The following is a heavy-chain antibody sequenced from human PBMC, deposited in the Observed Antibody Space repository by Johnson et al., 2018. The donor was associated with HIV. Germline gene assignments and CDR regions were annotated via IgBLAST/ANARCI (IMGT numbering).Heavy chain of an antibody. J-gene: IGHJ3*02. V-gene: IGHV3-9*01. CDR2: IRWNSGSI. CDR1: GFTVSSNY. D-gene: IGHD2-2*01. Sequence: VQLVESGGGLVQPGGSLRLSCAASGFTVSSNYMSWVRQAPGKGLEWVSGIRWNSGSIGYADSVKGRFTISRDNAKKSLYLQMNSLRTEDTALYYCAKDTRYCNSATCYGAFDMWGQGTMVTVSS. CDR3: AKDTRYCNSATCYGAFDM.